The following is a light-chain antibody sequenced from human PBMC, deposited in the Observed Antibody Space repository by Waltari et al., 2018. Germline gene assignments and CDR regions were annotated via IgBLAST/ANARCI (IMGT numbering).Light chain of an antibody. CDR2: DAS. V-gene: IGKV3-20*01. CDR1: QSVGKY. CDR3: QKYVNLPAT. J-gene: IGKJ1*01. Sequence: EIVLTQPPGTLPLSPGARATLACRASQSVGKYLVWYQQKPGQAPRLLIYDASTRATGIPDRFSGSGSGTDFSLTISRLEPEDFAVYYCQKYVNLPATFGQGTRVEIK.